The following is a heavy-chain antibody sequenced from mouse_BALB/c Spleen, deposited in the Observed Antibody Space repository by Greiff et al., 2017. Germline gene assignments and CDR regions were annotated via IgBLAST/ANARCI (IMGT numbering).Heavy chain of an antibody. Sequence: EVQRVESGGGLVQPGGSRKLSCAASGFTFSSFGMHWVRQAPEKGLEWVAYISSGSSTIYYADTVKGRFTISRDNPKNTLFLQMTSLRSEDTAMYYCARYGSSYFDYWGQGTTLTVSS. CDR1: GFTFSSFG. CDR3: ARYGSSYFDY. V-gene: IGHV5-17*02. CDR2: ISSGSSTI. D-gene: IGHD1-1*01. J-gene: IGHJ2*01.